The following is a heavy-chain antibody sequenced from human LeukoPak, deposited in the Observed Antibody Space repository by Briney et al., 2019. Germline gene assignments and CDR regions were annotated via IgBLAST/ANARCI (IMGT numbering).Heavy chain of an antibody. CDR1: GFTFSSYG. J-gene: IGHJ4*02. Sequence: PGGSLRLSCAASGFTFSSYGMHWVRQAPGKGLEWVALIWYDGSNKYYADSVKGRFTISRDNSKNTLYLQMNSLRDEDTAVYYCARGGPAAMKGTFDSWGQGTLVTVSS. D-gene: IGHD2-2*01. CDR2: IWYDGSNK. V-gene: IGHV3-33*01. CDR3: ARGGPAAMKGTFDS.